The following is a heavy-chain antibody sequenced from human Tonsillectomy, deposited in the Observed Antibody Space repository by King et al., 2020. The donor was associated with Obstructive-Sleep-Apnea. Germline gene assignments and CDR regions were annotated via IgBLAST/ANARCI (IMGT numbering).Heavy chain of an antibody. Sequence: VQLQESGPGLVKPSETLSLTCTVSGGSISSYYWSWIRQPPGKGLEWIGYIYYSGSTNYNPSLKSRVTISVDTSKNQFSLKLSSVTAADTAVYYCARKGYDSSGYSIDAFDIWGQGTMVTVSS. V-gene: IGHV4-59*08. D-gene: IGHD3-22*01. CDR2: IYYSGST. CDR3: ARKGYDSSGYSIDAFDI. J-gene: IGHJ3*02. CDR1: GGSISSYY.